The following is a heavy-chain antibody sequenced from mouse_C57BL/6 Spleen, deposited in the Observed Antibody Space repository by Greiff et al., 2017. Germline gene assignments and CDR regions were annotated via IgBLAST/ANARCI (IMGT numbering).Heavy chain of an antibody. V-gene: IGHV1-64*01. D-gene: IGHD2-5*01. Sequence: VQLQQPGAELVKPGASVKLSCKASGYTFTSYWMHWVKQRPGQGLEWIGMIHPNSGSTNYNEKFKSKATLTVDKSSSTAYMQISSLTSEDSAVYYCARDERSNCFAYWGQGTLVTVSA. CDR2: IHPNSGST. CDR1: GYTFTSYW. CDR3: ARDERSNCFAY. J-gene: IGHJ3*01.